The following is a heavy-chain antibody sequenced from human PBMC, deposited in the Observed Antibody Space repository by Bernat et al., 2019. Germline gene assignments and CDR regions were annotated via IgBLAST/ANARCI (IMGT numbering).Heavy chain of an antibody. CDR1: GFTFSSYG. CDR2: ISYDGSNK. D-gene: IGHD6-19*01. Sequence: QVQLVESGGGVVQPGRSLRLSCAASGFTFSSYGMHWVRQAPGKGLEWVAVISYDGSNKSYADSLKGRFTISRDNSKNTLYLQMNSLRAEETAVYYCAKSRRKQWLKDAFDIWGQGTMVTVSS. CDR3: AKSRRKQWLKDAFDI. V-gene: IGHV3-30*18. J-gene: IGHJ3*02.